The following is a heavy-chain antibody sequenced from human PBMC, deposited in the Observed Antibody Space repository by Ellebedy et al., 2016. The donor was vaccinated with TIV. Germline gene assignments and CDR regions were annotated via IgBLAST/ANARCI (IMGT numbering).Heavy chain of an antibody. CDR1: GGSFSGNS. V-gene: IGHV4-34*01. CDR2: VSHSGST. J-gene: IGHJ6*02. Sequence: MPSETLSLTCAVYGGSFSGNSWTWIRQPPGKGLEWIGEVSHSGSTSYNPSLKSRVTISVDTSKNHFSLKLSSVTAADTAVYYCAGGQEARYRGGFRRRYDYYGMDVWGQGTTVTVSS. CDR3: AGGQEARYRGGFRRRYDYYGMDV. D-gene: IGHD1-1*01.